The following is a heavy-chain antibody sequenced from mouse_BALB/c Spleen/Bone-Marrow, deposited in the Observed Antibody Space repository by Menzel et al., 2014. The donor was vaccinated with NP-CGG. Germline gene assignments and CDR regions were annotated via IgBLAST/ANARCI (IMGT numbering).Heavy chain of an antibody. CDR3: ARRVITTGPGFAY. CDR1: GYSFTSYY. J-gene: IGHJ3*01. V-gene: IGHV1-31*01. D-gene: IGHD2-4*01. CDR2: IDPFNGVT. Sequence: VQLQQSGPELMKPGASAKISCKASGYSFTSYYIHWVKQNHGKSLEWIGYIDPFNGVTIYNQKFKGKATLTADKSSSTAYMHLSSLTSEDSAVYYCARRVITTGPGFAYWGQGTLVTVSA.